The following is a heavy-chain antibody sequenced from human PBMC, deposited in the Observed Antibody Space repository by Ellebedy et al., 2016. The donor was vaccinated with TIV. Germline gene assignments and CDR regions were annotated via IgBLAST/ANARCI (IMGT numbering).Heavy chain of an antibody. Sequence: AASVTVSCKVSGYTLTKLSIHWVRQAPGEGLEWVGRLDPEDGETISAQKFQGRVTMTEDRSTDTAYMELSSLRSEDTAAYYCALQWGPSLDVWGQGTTVSVSS. J-gene: IGHJ6*02. CDR3: ALQWGPSLDV. V-gene: IGHV1-24*01. D-gene: IGHD4-11*01. CDR1: GYTLTKLS. CDR2: LDPEDGET.